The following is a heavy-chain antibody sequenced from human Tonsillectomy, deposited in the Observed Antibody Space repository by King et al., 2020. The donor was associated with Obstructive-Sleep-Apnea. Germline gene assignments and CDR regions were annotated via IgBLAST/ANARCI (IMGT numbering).Heavy chain of an antibody. J-gene: IGHJ4*02. Sequence: VQLVESGGGLVQPGGSLRLSCADSGFTFSSYAMHWVRQAPGKGLEYVSVISSNGVRTYYGNSVKGRFTISRANSKNTLYLQMGSLRAEDMAVYYCARAGTGVTPPDYWGQGTLVTVSS. CDR1: GFTFSSYA. CDR2: ISSNGVRT. D-gene: IGHD4-23*01. V-gene: IGHV3-64*01. CDR3: ARAGTGVTPPDY.